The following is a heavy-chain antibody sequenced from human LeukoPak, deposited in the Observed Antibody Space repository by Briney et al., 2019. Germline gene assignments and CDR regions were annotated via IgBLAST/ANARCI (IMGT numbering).Heavy chain of an antibody. D-gene: IGHD6-19*01. J-gene: IGHJ6*03. CDR3: AKASGSSGWYHYYYYMDV. CDR2: ISWNSGSI. Sequence: PGRSLRLSCAASGFTFDDYAMHWVRQAPGKGLEWVSGISWNSGSIGYADSVKGRFTISRDNSKNSLYLQMNSLRAEDTALYYCAKASGSSGWYHYYYYMDVWGKGTTVTVSS. V-gene: IGHV3-9*01. CDR1: GFTFDDYA.